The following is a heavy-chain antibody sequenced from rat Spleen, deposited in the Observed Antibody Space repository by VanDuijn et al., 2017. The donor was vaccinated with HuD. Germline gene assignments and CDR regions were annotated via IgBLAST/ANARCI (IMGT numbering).Heavy chain of an antibody. CDR2: MWSGGST. Sequence: VQLKESGPGLVQPSQTLSLTCTVSGFSLTDYSVHWVRQPPGKGLEWMGVMWSGGSTAYNSALKSRLSISRDTSKSQVFLKINSLQTEDTAIYYCVRDAYYSSSPPAYWGQGTLVTVSS. CDR3: VRDAYYSSSPPAY. J-gene: IGHJ3*01. V-gene: IGHV2S63*01. CDR1: GFSLTDYS. D-gene: IGHD1-2*01.